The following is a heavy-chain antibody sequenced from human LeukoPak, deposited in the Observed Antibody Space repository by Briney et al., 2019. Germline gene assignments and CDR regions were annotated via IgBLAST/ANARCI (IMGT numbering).Heavy chain of an antibody. CDR1: GGTLSSYA. CDR2: IIPIFGTA. CDR3: ARVRYYDSSGYYYFDY. V-gene: IGHV1-69*05. J-gene: IGHJ4*02. D-gene: IGHD3-22*01. Sequence: ASVKVSCKASGGTLSSYAISWVRQAPGQGLEWMGRIIPIFGTANYAQKFQGRVTITTDESTSTAYMELSSLRSEDTAVYYCARVRYYDSSGYYYFDYWGQGTLVTVSS.